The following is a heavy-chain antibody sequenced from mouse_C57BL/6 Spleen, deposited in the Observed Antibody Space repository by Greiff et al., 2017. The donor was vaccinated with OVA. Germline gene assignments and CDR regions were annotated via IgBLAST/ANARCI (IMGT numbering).Heavy chain of an antibody. V-gene: IGHV1-81*01. D-gene: IGHD2-1*01. CDR3: ARGGLYGNYGNYAMDY. CDR2: IYPRSGNT. CDR1: GYTFTSYG. Sequence: QVQLQQSGAELARPGASVKLSCKASGYTFTSYGISWVKQRTGQGLEWIGEIYPRSGNTYYNEKFKGKATLTADKSSSTAYMELRSLTSEDSAVYFCARGGLYGNYGNYAMDYWGQGTSVTVSS. J-gene: IGHJ4*01.